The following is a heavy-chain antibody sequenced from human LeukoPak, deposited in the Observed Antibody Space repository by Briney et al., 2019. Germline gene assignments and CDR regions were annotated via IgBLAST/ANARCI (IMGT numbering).Heavy chain of an antibody. CDR2: INGGATTT. J-gene: IGHJ4*02. D-gene: IGHD2-21*02. CDR3: VRGRLLRSTKYLDY. CDR1: GFTVNKYE. V-gene: IGHV3-48*03. Sequence: PGGSLRLSCAASGFTVNKYEIHWVRQAPGKGLEWISYINGGATTTNYADSVWGRFTISRDDAQNSVHLQMNSLRDEDTAVYYCVRGRLLRSTKYLDYWGQGALVTVSS.